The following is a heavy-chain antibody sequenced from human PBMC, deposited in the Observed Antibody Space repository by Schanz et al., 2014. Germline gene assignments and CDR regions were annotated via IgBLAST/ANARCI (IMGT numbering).Heavy chain of an antibody. CDR3: AKGSRSGSKVMDV. V-gene: IGHV3-9*02. D-gene: IGHD3-10*01. J-gene: IGHJ6*03. CDR1: GFNSDDYA. Sequence: EVQLVESGGGLVQPGGSLRLSCTASGFNSDDYAMHWVRQAPGKGLEWVSNIPWNGAAIGYAGSVRGRFTIFRDSAKNSLYLQMNSLRPEDTALYYCAKGSRSGSKVMDVWGKGTTVTVSS. CDR2: IPWNGAAI.